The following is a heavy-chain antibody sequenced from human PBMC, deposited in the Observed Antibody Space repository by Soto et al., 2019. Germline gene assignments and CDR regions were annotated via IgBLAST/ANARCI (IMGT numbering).Heavy chain of an antibody. V-gene: IGHV3-23*01. CDR2: INGSGGST. CDR3: ATAVDILAGDDPIACYYGMDV. CDR1: GFTFSSYA. J-gene: IGHJ6*02. D-gene: IGHD3-9*01. Sequence: GGSLRLSCAASGFTFSSYAMSWVRQAPGKGLEWVSSINGSGGSTYYADSVKGRFTISRDNNKNTLYLQMTSMRAENTAEYYFATAVDILAGDDPIACYYGMDVWGQGIMVTVSS.